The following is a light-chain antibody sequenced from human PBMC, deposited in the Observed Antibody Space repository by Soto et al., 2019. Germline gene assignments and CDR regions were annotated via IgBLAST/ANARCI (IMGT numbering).Light chain of an antibody. CDR1: SSNIGSNT. CDR3: AAWDDSLNGYV. J-gene: IGLJ1*01. CDR2: NND. Sequence: QSALTQPPSSSGTPGQRVTISCSGSSSNIGSNTVHWYHQLPGTAPKLLIYNNDQRPSGVPDRFSGSKSGTSASLAISGLQSDDEADYYCAAWDDSLNGYVFATGTKVTVL. V-gene: IGLV1-44*01.